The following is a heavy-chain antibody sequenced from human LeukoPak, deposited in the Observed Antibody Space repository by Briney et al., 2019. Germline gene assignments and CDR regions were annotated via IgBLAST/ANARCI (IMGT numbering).Heavy chain of an antibody. V-gene: IGHV4-39*01. CDR2: VYYSGST. Sequence: SETLSLTCSVSGGSIIRSNYYWGWIRQPPGKGLEWIGTVYYSGSTNYNPSLKSRVTISVDTSKNQFSLKLSFVTAADTAIYYCATHVDATRGYYFESWGQGTLVTVSS. J-gene: IGHJ4*02. CDR3: ATHVDATRGYYFES. CDR1: GGSIIRSNYY. D-gene: IGHD5-18*01.